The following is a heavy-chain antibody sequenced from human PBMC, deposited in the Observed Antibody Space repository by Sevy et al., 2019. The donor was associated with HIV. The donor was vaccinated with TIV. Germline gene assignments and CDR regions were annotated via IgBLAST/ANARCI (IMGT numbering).Heavy chain of an antibody. V-gene: IGHV3-15*01. CDR1: GFTFTNAW. J-gene: IGHJ4*02. CDR3: TAGVGASDFDY. Sequence: GESLKISCAASGFTFTNAWMNWVRQAPGKGLEWVGRIKSKTEAATRDFAAPVKGRFAISRDDSKNTLYLQMDSLKTEDTGVYYCTAGVGASDFDYWGQGILVTVSS. CDR2: IKSKTEAATR. D-gene: IGHD1-26*01.